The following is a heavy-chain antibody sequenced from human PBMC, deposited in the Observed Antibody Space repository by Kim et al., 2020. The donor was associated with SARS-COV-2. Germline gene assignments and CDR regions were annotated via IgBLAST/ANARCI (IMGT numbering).Heavy chain of an antibody. J-gene: IGHJ4*02. Sequence: DSVKGRFTIAGDKSKNTLYLQMNSLRAEDTAVYYCARDDCSGGSCYFVDYWGQGTLVTVSS. CDR3: ARDDCSGGSCYFVDY. V-gene: IGHV3-30*01. D-gene: IGHD2-15*01.